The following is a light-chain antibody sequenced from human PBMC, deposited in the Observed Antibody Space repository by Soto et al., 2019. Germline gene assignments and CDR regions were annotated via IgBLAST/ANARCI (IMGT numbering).Light chain of an antibody. Sequence: DIVMTQSPLSLPVTPGEPASISCRSSQSLLHSNGYNYLDWYLQKPGQSPQLLIYLGSNRASGVPDRFSGSGSGTDFTLKISRVEAEDVGVYYCMQAIQTRTFGQGTKVDI. CDR2: LGS. CDR1: QSLLHSNGYNY. V-gene: IGKV2-28*01. J-gene: IGKJ1*01. CDR3: MQAIQTRT.